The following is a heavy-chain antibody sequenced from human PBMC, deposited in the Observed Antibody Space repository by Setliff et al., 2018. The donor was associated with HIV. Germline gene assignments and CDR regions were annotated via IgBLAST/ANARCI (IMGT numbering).Heavy chain of an antibody. CDR3: VRARETVSISCVAVPXFDX. D-gene: IGHD6-19*01. CDR1: GYDFRRYG. J-gene: IGHJ5*02. Sequence: ASVKVSCKTSGYDFRRYGIAXXXXXXXXXXEWMGXIXXXXXKKKXAQRFQGKVSMTTDPSTNTVXMEMLGLTSQDTAVYYCVRARETVSISCVAVPXFDXWGXGTQVTVXS. V-gene: IGHV1-18*01. CDR2: IXXXXXKK.